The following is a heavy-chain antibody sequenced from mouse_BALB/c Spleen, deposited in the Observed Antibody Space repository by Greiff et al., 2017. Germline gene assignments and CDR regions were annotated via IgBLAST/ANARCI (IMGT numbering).Heavy chain of an antibody. CDR1: GYTFTSYW. J-gene: IGHJ2*01. CDR3: ARGRYPLFDY. Sequence: QVQLKESGPELVKPGAPVKLSCKASGYTFTSYWMNWVKQRPGRGLEWIGRIDPSDSETHYNRKFKDKATLTVDKSSSTAYIQLSSLTSEDSAVYYCARGRYPLFDYWGQGTTLTVSS. D-gene: IGHD2-14*01. V-gene: IGHV1-69*02. CDR2: IDPSDSET.